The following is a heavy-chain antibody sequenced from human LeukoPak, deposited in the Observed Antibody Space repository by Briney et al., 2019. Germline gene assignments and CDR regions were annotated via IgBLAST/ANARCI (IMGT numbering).Heavy chain of an antibody. CDR3: SRDPRVLDY. Sequence: GGSLRLSCAASGFTFSSYAMSWVRQAPGKGLEWVSAISGSGGSTYYADSVKGRFTISRDNSKNTLYLQINSLRAEDTAVYYCSRDPRVLDYWGQGTLVTVSS. CDR1: GFTFSSYA. V-gene: IGHV3-23*01. J-gene: IGHJ4*02. CDR2: ISGSGGST.